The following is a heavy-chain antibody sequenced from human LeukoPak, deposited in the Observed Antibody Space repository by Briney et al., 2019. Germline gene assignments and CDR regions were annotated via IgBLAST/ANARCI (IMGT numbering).Heavy chain of an antibody. D-gene: IGHD2-15*01. Sequence: GASVKVSCKASGYTFTGYHMHWVRQAPGQGLEWMGWINPNSGGTNYAQKFQGRVTMTRDTSISTAYMELSRLRSDDTAVYYCARYTHCSGGSCFGYWGQGTLVTVSS. CDR1: GYTFTGYH. V-gene: IGHV1-2*02. CDR3: ARYTHCSGGSCFGY. CDR2: INPNSGGT. J-gene: IGHJ4*02.